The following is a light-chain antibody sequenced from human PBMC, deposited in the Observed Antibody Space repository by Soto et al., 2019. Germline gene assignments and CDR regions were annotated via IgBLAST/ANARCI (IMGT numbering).Light chain of an antibody. Sequence: QSLVTQPPSASGTPGQRFTISCSGSSSNIGINAVNWYQQLPGTAPKLLMYDNNQRPSGVPDRVSGSKYGTSASLAISGLQSEDEADYYCASWDDSLNGLLFGTGTKVTVL. CDR3: ASWDDSLNGLL. CDR2: DNN. J-gene: IGLJ1*01. CDR1: SSNIGINA. V-gene: IGLV1-44*01.